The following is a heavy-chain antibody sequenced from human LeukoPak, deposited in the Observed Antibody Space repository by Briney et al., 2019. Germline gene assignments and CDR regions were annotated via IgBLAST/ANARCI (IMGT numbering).Heavy chain of an antibody. J-gene: IGHJ4*02. D-gene: IGHD3-16*01. V-gene: IGHV3-30*14. Sequence: PGGSLRLSCAASGITFSSYAMHWVRQAPGKGLEWVAVISYDGSNKYYADSVKGRFTISIDNSKNTLYLQMNSLRAEDTAVYYCARRAGAYTHPYDYWGQGTLVTVS. CDR3: ARRAGAYTHPYDY. CDR2: ISYDGSNK. CDR1: GITFSSYA.